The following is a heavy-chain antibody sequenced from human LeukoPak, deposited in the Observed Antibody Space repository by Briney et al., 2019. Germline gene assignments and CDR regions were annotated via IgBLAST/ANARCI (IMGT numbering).Heavy chain of an antibody. CDR2: ISSSSSYI. Sequence: GGSLRLSCAASGFTFSSCSMNWVRQAPGKGLEWVSSISSSSSYIYYADSVKGRFTISRDNAKNSLYLQMNSLRAEDTAVYYCAKVRATNNWFDPWGQGILVTVSS. CDR1: GFTFSSCS. J-gene: IGHJ5*02. V-gene: IGHV3-21*01. CDR3: AKVRATNNWFDP. D-gene: IGHD5-12*01.